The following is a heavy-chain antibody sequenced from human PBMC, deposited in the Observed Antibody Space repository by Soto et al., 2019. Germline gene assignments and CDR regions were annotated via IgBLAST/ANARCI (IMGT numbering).Heavy chain of an antibody. D-gene: IGHD4-17*01. Sequence: QLQLQESGSGLVKPSETLSLTCIVSNGSISSRSSYWGWIRQTPGKGLEWIGSIYYIGNTYYNPSLKSRVTISIDTSKTQFSLKMNSATAADTAVYFCGGQDYGAKGYYFENCG. CDR1: NGSISSRSSY. CDR2: IYYIGNT. J-gene: IGHJ4*01. V-gene: IGHV4-39*01. CDR3: GGQDYGAKGYYFEN.